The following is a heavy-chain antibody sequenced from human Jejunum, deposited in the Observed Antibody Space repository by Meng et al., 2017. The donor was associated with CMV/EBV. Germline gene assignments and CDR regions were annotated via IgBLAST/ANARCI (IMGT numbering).Heavy chain of an antibody. CDR2: IWYDGSSK. J-gene: IGHJ4*02. D-gene: IGHD1-1*01. V-gene: IGHV3-33*06. CDR3: AKGRTMDDY. Sequence: RLSWAASGFTFNNFAMHWVRQAPGKGLEWVALIWYDGSSKYYADSVKGRFTISRDNSKNTLYLQMNSLRVDDTAVYYCAKGRTMDDYWGQGTLVTVSS. CDR1: GFTFNNFA.